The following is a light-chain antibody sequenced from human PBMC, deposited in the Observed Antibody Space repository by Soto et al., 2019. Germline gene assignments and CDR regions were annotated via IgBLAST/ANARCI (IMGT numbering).Light chain of an antibody. CDR3: QQYISSPRT. V-gene: IGKV3-20*01. CDR1: ESISRRY. Sequence: EIVLTQSPGTLSLSPGERATLSCRASESISRRYLGWYQQKPGQAPRLLIYGASTRATGIPDRFSGSWSGTYFTLTSSVLEPEDVAVYYCQQYISSPRTFGRGTKVEIK. CDR2: GAS. J-gene: IGKJ1*01.